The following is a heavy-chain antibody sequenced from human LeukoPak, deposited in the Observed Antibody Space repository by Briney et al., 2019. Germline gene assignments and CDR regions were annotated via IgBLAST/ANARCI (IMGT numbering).Heavy chain of an antibody. CDR1: GYSISSGYY. J-gene: IGHJ4*02. D-gene: IGHD6-13*01. CDR2: IYHSGST. Sequence: SETLSLTCAVSGYSISSGYYWGWIRQPPGKGLKWIGSIYHSGSTYYNPSLKSRVIISVDTSKNQFSLKLSSVTAADTAVYYCARPNSSSWYYFDYWGQGTLVTVSS. V-gene: IGHV4-38-2*01. CDR3: ARPNSSSWYYFDY.